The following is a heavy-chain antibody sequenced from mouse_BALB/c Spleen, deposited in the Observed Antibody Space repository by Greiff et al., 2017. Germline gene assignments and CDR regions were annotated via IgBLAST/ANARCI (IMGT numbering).Heavy chain of an antibody. D-gene: IGHD2-1*01. Sequence: VKLMESGAELVRPGASVTLSCKASGYTFTDYEMHWVKQTPVHGLEWIGAIDPETGGTAYNQKFKGKATLTADKSSSTAYMELRSLTSEDSAVYYCTRYDGNDWYFDVWGAGTTVTVSS. CDR3: TRYDGNDWYFDV. CDR2: IDPETGGT. CDR1: GYTFTDYE. V-gene: IGHV1-15*01. J-gene: IGHJ1*01.